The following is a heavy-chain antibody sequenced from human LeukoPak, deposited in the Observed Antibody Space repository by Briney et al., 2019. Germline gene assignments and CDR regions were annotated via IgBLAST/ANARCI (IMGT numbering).Heavy chain of an antibody. CDR2: ISSSSSYI. Sequence: GGSLRLSCAASGFTFSSYSMNWVRPGPGKGLEWVSSISSSSSYIYYADSVKGRFTISRDNAKNSLYLQMNSPRAEDTAVYYCARASSDYWCQGTLVTISS. CDR1: GFTFSSYS. V-gene: IGHV3-21*01. CDR3: ARASSDY. J-gene: IGHJ4*02.